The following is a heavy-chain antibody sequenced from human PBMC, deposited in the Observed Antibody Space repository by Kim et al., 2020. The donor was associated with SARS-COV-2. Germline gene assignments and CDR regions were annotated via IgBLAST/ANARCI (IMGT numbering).Heavy chain of an antibody. V-gene: IGHV3-74*01. D-gene: IGHD3-10*01. CDR3: ARATPPYGSGRYYSNWFVP. CDR2: INSDGSST. CDR1: GFTFGSYW. Sequence: GGSLRLSCAASGFTFGSYWMNWVRQAPGKGLVWVSRINSDGSSTSYADSVKGRFTISRDNAKTTLYLQMNSLRAEDTAVYYCARATPPYGSGRYYSNWFVPWGHGTLVTVSS. J-gene: IGHJ5*02.